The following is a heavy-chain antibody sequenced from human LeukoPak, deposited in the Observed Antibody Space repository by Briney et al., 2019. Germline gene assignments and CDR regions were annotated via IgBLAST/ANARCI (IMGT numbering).Heavy chain of an antibody. CDR2: IYYSGST. Sequence: SETLSLTCTVSGGSISSYYWSWIWQPPGKGLEWIGYIYYSGSTNYNPSLKSRVTISVDTSKNQFSLKLSSVTAADTAVYYCARDLIAAAGLFDYWGQGTLVTVSS. J-gene: IGHJ4*02. CDR3: ARDLIAAAGLFDY. D-gene: IGHD6-13*01. V-gene: IGHV4-59*01. CDR1: GGSISSYY.